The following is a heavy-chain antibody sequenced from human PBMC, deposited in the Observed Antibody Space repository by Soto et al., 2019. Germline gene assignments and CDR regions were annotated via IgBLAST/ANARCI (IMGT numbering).Heavy chain of an antibody. V-gene: IGHV4-30-2*01. CDR2: IYHSGST. Sequence: QLQLQESGSGLVKPSQTLSLTCAVSGGSISSGGYSWSWIRQPPGKGLECIGYIYHSGSTYYNPSLKSRVPISVARSKNQLSLKLSSVTAADTAVYYCARGTTTVTTFDYWGQGTLVTVSS. CDR3: ARGTTTVTTFDY. D-gene: IGHD4-17*01. CDR1: GGSISSGGYS. J-gene: IGHJ4*02.